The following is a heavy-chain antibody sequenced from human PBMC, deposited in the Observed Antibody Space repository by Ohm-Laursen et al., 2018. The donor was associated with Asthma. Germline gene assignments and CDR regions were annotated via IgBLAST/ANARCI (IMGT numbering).Heavy chain of an antibody. D-gene: IGHD3-22*01. J-gene: IGHJ6*02. CDR2: ISYDGSNK. CDR3: ARDNSESYYYDSSGLYGMDV. CDR1: GFTFSSYG. V-gene: IGHV3-30*03. Sequence: SLRLSCSASGFTFSSYGMHWVRQAPGKGLEWVAVISYDGSNKYYADSVKGRFTVSRDDAKNSLYLQMNSLRAEDTAVYYCARDNSESYYYDSSGLYGMDVWGQGTTVTVSS.